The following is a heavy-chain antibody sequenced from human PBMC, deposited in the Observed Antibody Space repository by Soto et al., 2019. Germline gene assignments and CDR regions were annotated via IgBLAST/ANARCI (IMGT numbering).Heavy chain of an antibody. Sequence: SETLSLTCTVSGGSISSGGYYWSWIRQHPGKGLEWIGYIYYSGSTYYNPSLKSRVTISVDASKNQFSLNLSSVTAADTAVYYCARSGSGSGWLGGQGTLVTVS. CDR1: GGSISSGGYY. CDR3: ARSGSGSGWL. D-gene: IGHD6-19*01. CDR2: IYYSGST. V-gene: IGHV4-31*03. J-gene: IGHJ4*02.